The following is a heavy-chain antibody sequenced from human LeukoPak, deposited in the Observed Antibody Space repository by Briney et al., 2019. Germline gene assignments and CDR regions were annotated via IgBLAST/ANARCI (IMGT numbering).Heavy chain of an antibody. CDR2: IYYSGTT. CDR3: ARRGDILTDNTFDY. J-gene: IGHJ4*02. CDR1: GGSINSNSHH. D-gene: IGHD3-9*01. V-gene: IGHV4-39*02. Sequence: PSETLSLTCSVSGGSINSNSHHWDWIRQAPGKGLEWIGNIYYSGTTSYNPSLKSRVTISVDTSNNHFSLRLTSVTASDTAVYYCARRGDILTDNTFDYWGQGTLVTVSS.